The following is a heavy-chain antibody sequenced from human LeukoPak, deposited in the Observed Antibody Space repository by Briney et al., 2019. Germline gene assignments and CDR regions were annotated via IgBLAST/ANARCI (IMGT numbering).Heavy chain of an antibody. V-gene: IGHV3-66*01. CDR1: GFIVSSRH. Sequence: PGRSLRLSCAASGFIVSSRHMSWVRQAPGKGLEWVSVIYSGGGTNYADSVKGRFTISRDNSKNTLYLQLNSLRAEDTAVYYCARDLYSSGPWGRGTLVTVSS. CDR2: IYSGGGT. D-gene: IGHD3-22*01. J-gene: IGHJ5*02. CDR3: ARDLYSSGP.